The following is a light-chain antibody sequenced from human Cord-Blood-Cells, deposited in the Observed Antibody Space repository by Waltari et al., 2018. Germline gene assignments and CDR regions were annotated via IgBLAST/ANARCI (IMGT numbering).Light chain of an antibody. CDR3: QQSYSTLT. J-gene: IGKJ3*01. CDR2: AAS. V-gene: IGKV1-39*01. CDR1: QSISSY. Sequence: DIQMTQSTSSLSASVGDSVTITCRASQSISSYLNWYQQKPGKAPKLLIYAASSLQSGVPSRFSGSGSGTDFTLTISSLQPEDFATYYCQQSYSTLTFGPGTKVDIK.